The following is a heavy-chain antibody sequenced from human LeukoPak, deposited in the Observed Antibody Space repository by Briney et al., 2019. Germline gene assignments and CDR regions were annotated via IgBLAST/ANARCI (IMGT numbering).Heavy chain of an antibody. CDR1: GFTFSSYW. Sequence: GGSLRLSCAASGFTFSSYWMSWVRQAPGKGLEGVANIKQDGSEKYYVDSVKGRFTISRDNAKTSLYLQMNSLRAEDTAVYYCARGRFGRDKAMEIEAGPFDYWGQGTLVTVSS. CDR3: ARGRFGRDKAMEIEAGPFDY. J-gene: IGHJ4*02. D-gene: IGHD5-18*01. V-gene: IGHV3-7*01. CDR2: IKQDGSEK.